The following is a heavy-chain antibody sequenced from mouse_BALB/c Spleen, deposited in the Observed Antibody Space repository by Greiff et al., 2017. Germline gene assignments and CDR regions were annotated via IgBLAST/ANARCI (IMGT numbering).Heavy chain of an antibody. CDR1: GYTFTSYW. CDR2: INPSTGYT. V-gene: IGHV1-7*01. Sequence: VKVVESGAELAKPGASVKMSCKASGYTFTSYWMHWVKQRPGQGLEWIGYINPSTGYTEYNQKFKDKATLTADKSSSTAYMQLSSLTSEDSAVYYCARENYGYTWFAYWGQGTLVTVSA. J-gene: IGHJ3*01. D-gene: IGHD2-2*01. CDR3: ARENYGYTWFAY.